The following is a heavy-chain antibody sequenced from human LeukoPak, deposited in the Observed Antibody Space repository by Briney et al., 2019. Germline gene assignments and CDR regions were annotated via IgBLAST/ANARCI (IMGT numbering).Heavy chain of an antibody. V-gene: IGHV4-59*01. J-gene: IGHJ3*02. D-gene: IGHD3-10*01. CDR1: GGSISRYY. CDR3: ARSDYHNSGSHTVFDAFDI. Sequence: PSETLSLTCTVSGGSISRYYWSWIRRPPGKGLEWIGYIDDSGNTNYNPSLKSQVTISVDKSKNQFSLKLSFVTAADTAMYYCARSDYHNSGSHTVFDAFDIWGQGTRVTVSS. CDR2: IDDSGNT.